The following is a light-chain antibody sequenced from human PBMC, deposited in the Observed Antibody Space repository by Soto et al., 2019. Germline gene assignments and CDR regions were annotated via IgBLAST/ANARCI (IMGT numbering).Light chain of an antibody. CDR2: GVS. Sequence: QSALTHPASGSGSPGQSITISCTGTSSDVGGYNYVSWYQHHPGKAPKLVILGVSNRPAGVSNRFSGSKSGNTASLTISGLQPEDESDYYGSSYTTSNTRQIVFGTGTKLTVL. V-gene: IGLV2-14*03. CDR3: SSYTTSNTRQIV. J-gene: IGLJ1*01. CDR1: SSDVGGYNY.